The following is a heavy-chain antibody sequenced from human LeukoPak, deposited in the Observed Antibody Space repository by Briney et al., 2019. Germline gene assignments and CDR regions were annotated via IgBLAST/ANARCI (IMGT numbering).Heavy chain of an antibody. V-gene: IGHV4-4*07. CDR1: GGSISSYY. J-gene: IGHJ3*02. CDR3: AREAVLGIAAAGYAFDI. Sequence: PSETLSLTCIVSGGSISSYYWSWIRQPAGKGLEWIGRIYTSGSTNYNPSLKSRVTMSVDTSKNQFSLKLSSVTAADTAVYYCAREAVLGIAAAGYAFDIWGQGTMVTVSS. D-gene: IGHD6-13*01. CDR2: IYTSGST.